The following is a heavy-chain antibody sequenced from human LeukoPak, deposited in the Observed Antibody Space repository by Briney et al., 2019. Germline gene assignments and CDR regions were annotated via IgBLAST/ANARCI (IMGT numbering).Heavy chain of an antibody. V-gene: IGHV3-11*06. J-gene: IGHJ4*02. CDR3: ARAGRVLRFLVGFGAHLGY. D-gene: IGHD3-3*01. Sequence: GRFTISRDNAKNSLYLQMNSLRAEDTAVYYCARAGRVLRFLVGFGAHLGYWGQGTLVTVSS.